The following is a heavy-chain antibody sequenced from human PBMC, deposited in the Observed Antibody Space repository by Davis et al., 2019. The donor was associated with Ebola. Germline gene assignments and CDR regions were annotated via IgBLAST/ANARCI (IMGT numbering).Heavy chain of an antibody. CDR1: GFTFSSYA. J-gene: IGHJ4*01. V-gene: IGHV3-30-3*01. D-gene: IGHD3-3*01. Sequence: GGSLRLSCAASGFTFSSYAMHWVRQAPGKGLEWMAGISYDGNNKYYADSVKGRFTISRDNSQLYLQMSSLGPDDTAVYYCVKDHDYDFWTGYLDFWGQGTLVTVSS. CDR3: VKDHDYDFWTGYLDF. CDR2: ISYDGNNK.